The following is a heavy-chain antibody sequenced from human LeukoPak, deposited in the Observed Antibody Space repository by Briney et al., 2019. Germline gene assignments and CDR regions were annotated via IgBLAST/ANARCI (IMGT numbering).Heavy chain of an antibody. CDR2: TKPDGSAE. CDR1: GFTFRNYW. V-gene: IGHV3-7*01. D-gene: IGHD2-21*02. CDR3: ARDGDLNTNFVY. Sequence: GGSLRLSCAASGFTFRNYWMGWVRQAPGKGLEWVANTKPDGSAEYYADSVRGRFTTSRDNANNFLYLQMNSLRAEDTAVYYCARDGDLNTNFVYWGQGTLVTVAS. J-gene: IGHJ4*02.